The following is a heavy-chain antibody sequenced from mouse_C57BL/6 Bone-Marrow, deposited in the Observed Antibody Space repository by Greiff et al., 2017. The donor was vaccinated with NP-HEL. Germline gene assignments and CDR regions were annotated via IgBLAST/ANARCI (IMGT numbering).Heavy chain of an antibody. D-gene: IGHD1-1*01. CDR3: ARGGGYGSSPYWYFDV. CDR2: IDPSDSYT. Sequence: QVQLQQPGAELVMPGASVKLSCKASGYTFTSYWMHWVKQRPGQGLAWIGEIDPSDSYTNYNQKFKGKSTLTVDKSSSTAYMQLSSLTSEDSAVYYCARGGGYGSSPYWYFDVWGTGTTVTVSS. V-gene: IGHV1-69*01. CDR1: GYTFTSYW. J-gene: IGHJ1*03.